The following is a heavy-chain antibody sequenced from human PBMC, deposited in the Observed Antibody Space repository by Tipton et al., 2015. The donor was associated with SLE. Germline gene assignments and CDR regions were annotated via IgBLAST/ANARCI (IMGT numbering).Heavy chain of an antibody. J-gene: IGHJ3*02. V-gene: IGHV4-39*07. D-gene: IGHD1-20*01. Sequence: TLSLTCTVSGDSINSNNFFWGWIRQSPGQELEWIGSVFFSGATYYSPSLKSRVTISLDASKNHFSLKMTFVTAADTAVYFCSRRGSYNLNDLDIWGQGTMVTVSS. CDR2: VFFSGAT. CDR1: GDSINSNNFF. CDR3: SRRGSYNLNDLDI.